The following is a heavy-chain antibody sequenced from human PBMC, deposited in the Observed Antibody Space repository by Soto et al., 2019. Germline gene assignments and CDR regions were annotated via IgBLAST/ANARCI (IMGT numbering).Heavy chain of an antibody. CDR3: VRQGIGSLHGLVDV. J-gene: IGHJ6*02. CDR1: SGPSSSHN. CDR2: VYNTGGT. D-gene: IGHD1-26*01. Sequence: QVQLQQSGPGLVKPSETLSLTCTVSSGPSSSHNWGWIRQSPGRGLEWIGYVYNTGGTSYNPSHKSRVTISAGTSANHISLTLSFVTAADTAIYYCVRQGIGSLHGLVDVWGQGTTVSVS. V-gene: IGHV4-59*08.